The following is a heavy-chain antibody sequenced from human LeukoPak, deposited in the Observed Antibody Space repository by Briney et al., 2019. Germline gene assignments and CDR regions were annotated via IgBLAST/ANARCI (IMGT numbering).Heavy chain of an antibody. Sequence: ASVKVSCKASGYIFTSYGLTWVRQAPGQGLEWMGWINTDTGDTEYARRFQGRVVMTIDTSTSTAYMDLRSLTSDDTAVYYCARDLGEGARRDLDYWGQGTLVTVTS. CDR3: ARDLGEGARRDLDY. D-gene: IGHD1-26*01. J-gene: IGHJ4*02. CDR1: GYIFTSYG. CDR2: INTDTGDT. V-gene: IGHV1-18*01.